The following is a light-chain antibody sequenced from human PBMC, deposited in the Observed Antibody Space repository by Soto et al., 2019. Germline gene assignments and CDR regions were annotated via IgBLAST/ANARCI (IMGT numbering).Light chain of an antibody. CDR2: GAS. CDR3: QQYGSSSIN. CDR1: QSVSSSY. J-gene: IGKJ5*01. V-gene: IGKV3-20*01. Sequence: EIVLTQSPGTLSLSPGERATLSCRASQSVSSSYLAWYQQKPGQAPRLLIYGASSRATGTPDRFSGSGSGTDFTLTISRLEPEDFAVYYCQQYGSSSINFGQGTLLEIK.